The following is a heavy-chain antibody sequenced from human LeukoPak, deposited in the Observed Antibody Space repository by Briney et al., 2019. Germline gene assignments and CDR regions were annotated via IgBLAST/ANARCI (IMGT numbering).Heavy chain of an antibody. D-gene: IGHD3-9*01. V-gene: IGHV1-3*01. CDR2: INAGNGNT. Sequence: ASVKVSCKASGYTFTSYAMHWVRQAPGQRLEWMGWINAGNGNTKYSQKFQGRVTITRDTSASTAYMELSSPRSEDTAVYYCARGLHYDILTGYYPYFDYWGQGTLVTVSS. J-gene: IGHJ4*02. CDR1: GYTFTSYA. CDR3: ARGLHYDILTGYYPYFDY.